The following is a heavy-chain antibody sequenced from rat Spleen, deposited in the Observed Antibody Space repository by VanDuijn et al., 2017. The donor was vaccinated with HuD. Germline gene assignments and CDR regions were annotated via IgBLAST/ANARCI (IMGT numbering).Heavy chain of an antibody. J-gene: IGHJ2*01. CDR3: TRCFDL. V-gene: IGHV5-7*01. CDR1: GFTFSHHY. CDR2: INFDGSST. Sequence: EVQLVESGGGLVQPGRSMKLSCAASGFTFSHHYMAWVRQAPPKVLEWVATINFDGSSTYYRDSVRGRFSISRDNARSTLYLQMDSLRSEDTATYYCTRCFDLWGQGVMVTVSS.